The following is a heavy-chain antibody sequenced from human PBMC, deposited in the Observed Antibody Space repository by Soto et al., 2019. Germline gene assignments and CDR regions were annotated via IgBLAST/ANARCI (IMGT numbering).Heavy chain of an antibody. V-gene: IGHV4-39*01. Sequence: PSETLSLTCTVSGGSISSSSYYWGWIRQPPGKGLEWIGSIYYSGSTYYNPSLKSRVTISVDTSKNQFSLKLSSVTAADTAVYYCARHGVWELLPYYYYGMDVWGQGTTVTVSS. CDR2: IYYSGST. CDR1: GGSISSSSYY. CDR3: ARHGVWELLPYYYYGMDV. J-gene: IGHJ6*02. D-gene: IGHD1-26*01.